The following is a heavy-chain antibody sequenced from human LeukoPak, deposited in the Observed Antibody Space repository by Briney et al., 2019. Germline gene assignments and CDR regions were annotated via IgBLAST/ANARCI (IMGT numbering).Heavy chain of an antibody. D-gene: IGHD3-3*01. CDR2: IYKSGST. V-gene: IGHV4-39*01. Sequence: SETLSHTCTVSGGSISSSIYYWGWIRQPPGKGLEWIGSIYKSGSTSYNPSLKSRVTISVDTSKNQFSLKLSSVTAADTAVYYCARHEYDFWSGPSLFPFDYWGQGTLVTVSS. CDR1: GGSISSSIYY. CDR3: ARHEYDFWSGPSLFPFDY. J-gene: IGHJ4*02.